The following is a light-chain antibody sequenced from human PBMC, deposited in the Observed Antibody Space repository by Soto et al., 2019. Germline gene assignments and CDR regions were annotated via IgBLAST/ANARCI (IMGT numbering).Light chain of an antibody. Sequence: EVVLTQSPVTLSLSPGERATLSCRARQSFRGLLAWYQQKPGQAPRLLIYDAYNRATVIPPRFSGSGSGTDFTLTISSLEPEDSAVYYCQQRHMWPITFGQGTRLEIK. CDR1: QSFRGL. CDR3: QQRHMWPIT. CDR2: DAY. J-gene: IGKJ5*01. V-gene: IGKV3-11*01.